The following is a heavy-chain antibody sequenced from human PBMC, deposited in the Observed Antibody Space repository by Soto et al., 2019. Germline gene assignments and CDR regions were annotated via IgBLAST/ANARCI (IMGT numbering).Heavy chain of an antibody. CDR3: AYLPCSGGSCYWFSYSGMDV. J-gene: IGHJ6*02. Sequence: QITLKESGPTLVKPTQTLTLTCTFSGFSLSTSGVGVAGIRQPPGKALEWLALIYWDDDKRYRPSLETRLNVTKDTSKNPVVLSMTNMDSVDTATYYCAYLPCSGGSCYWFSYSGMDVWGQGTTVTISS. CDR1: GFSLSTSGVG. D-gene: IGHD2-15*01. CDR2: IYWDDDK. V-gene: IGHV2-5*02.